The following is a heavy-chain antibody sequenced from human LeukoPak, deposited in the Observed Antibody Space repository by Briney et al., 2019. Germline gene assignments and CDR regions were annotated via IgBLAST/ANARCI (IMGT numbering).Heavy chain of an antibody. CDR3: AKDLILGAAASYYFDY. CDR2: ISGSGGST. V-gene: IGHV3-23*01. Sequence: GGSLRPSCAASGFTFSSYAMSWVRQAPGKGLEWVSAISGSGGSTYYADSVKGRFTISRDNSKNTLYLQMNSLRAEDTAVYYCAKDLILGAAASYYFDYWGQGTLVTVSS. CDR1: GFTFSSYA. J-gene: IGHJ4*02. D-gene: IGHD2-15*01.